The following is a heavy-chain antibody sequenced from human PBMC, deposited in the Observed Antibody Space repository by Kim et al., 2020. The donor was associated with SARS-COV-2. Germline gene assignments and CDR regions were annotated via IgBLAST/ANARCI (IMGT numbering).Heavy chain of an antibody. CDR2: INAGNGNT. CDR3: AKSRVVAAAFDY. Sequence: ASVKVSCKASGYTFTSYAMHWVRQAPGQRLEWMGWINAGNGNTKYSQKFQGRVTITRDTSASTAYMELSSPRSEDTAVYYCAKSRVVAAAFDYWGQGTLVTVSS. D-gene: IGHD2-15*01. J-gene: IGHJ4*02. CDR1: GYTFTSYA. V-gene: IGHV1-3*01.